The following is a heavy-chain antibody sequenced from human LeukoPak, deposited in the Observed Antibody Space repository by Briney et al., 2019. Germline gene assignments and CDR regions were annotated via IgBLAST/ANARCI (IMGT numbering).Heavy chain of an antibody. Sequence: PSETLSLTCTVSGGSISSGGYYWSWIRQHPGKGPEWIGYIYYSGSTYYNPSLKSRVTISVDTSKNQFSLKLSSVTAADTAVYYCAREGRYSGYDSGDYWGQGTLVTVFS. V-gene: IGHV4-31*03. CDR2: IYYSGST. CDR1: GGSISSGGYY. J-gene: IGHJ4*02. CDR3: AREGRYSGYDSGDY. D-gene: IGHD5-12*01.